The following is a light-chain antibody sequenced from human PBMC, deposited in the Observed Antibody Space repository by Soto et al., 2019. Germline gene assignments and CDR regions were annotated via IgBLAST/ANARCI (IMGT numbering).Light chain of an antibody. CDR2: DAS. Sequence: EVVMTQSPATLSVSQGERATLPCRASLSVSRNLAWYQQKPGQAPRLRIFDASTRATGIPARFSGSGSGTEFTLTITSLQSEDFAVYYCQQYNAWPRTFGQGTKVDIK. CDR3: QQYNAWPRT. CDR1: LSVSRN. J-gene: IGKJ1*01. V-gene: IGKV3-15*01.